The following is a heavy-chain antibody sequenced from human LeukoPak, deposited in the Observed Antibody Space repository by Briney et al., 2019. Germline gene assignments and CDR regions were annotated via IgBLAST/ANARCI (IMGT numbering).Heavy chain of an antibody. Sequence: QPGGSLRLSCAASGFTFSTYWMSWVRQAPGKGLEWVANIKQDGSENYYVDSVKGRFTISRDNAKNSLYLQMNSLRAEDTAMYYCASTRCTGTSCYLPILDWGQGILVTVSS. J-gene: IGHJ4*02. CDR2: IKQDGSEN. D-gene: IGHD2-2*01. CDR1: GFTFSTYW. CDR3: ASTRCTGTSCYLPILD. V-gene: IGHV3-7*01.